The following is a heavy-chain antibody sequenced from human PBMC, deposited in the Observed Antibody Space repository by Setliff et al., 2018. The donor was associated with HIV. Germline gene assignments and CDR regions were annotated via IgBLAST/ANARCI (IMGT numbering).Heavy chain of an antibody. Sequence: SATLSLTCTVSSGSISSSSYYWGWIRQPPGKGREWLGGLYSSGSTYYNPSLKSRVTISVDTSKNQFALKLTSVTAADTAVYYCARHGRLSGSYWGGGDYWGQGTLVTVSS. CDR3: ARHGRLSGSYWGGGDY. V-gene: IGHV4-39*01. D-gene: IGHD1-26*01. J-gene: IGHJ4*02. CDR1: SGSISSSSYY. CDR2: LYSSGST.